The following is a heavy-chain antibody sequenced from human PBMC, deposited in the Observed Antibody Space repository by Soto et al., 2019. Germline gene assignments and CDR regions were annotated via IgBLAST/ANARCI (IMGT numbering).Heavy chain of an antibody. CDR2: KKQDRSEK. D-gene: IGHD3-22*01. J-gene: IGHJ6*02. V-gene: IGHV3-7*04. CDR1: GFTFSSNW. CDR3: ARFYYDSSGYLPSPYYYYYGMDV. Sequence: GGSLRLSCAASGFTFSSNWMSWVRQAPEKGKEWVANKKQDRSEKNYVDTVKGRFTISRDNAKNSLYLQMNSLRAEYMAVYYCARFYYDSSGYLPSPYYYYYGMDVWGQGTTVTV.